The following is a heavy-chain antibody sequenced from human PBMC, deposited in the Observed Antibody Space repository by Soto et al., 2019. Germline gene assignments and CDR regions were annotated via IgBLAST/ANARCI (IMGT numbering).Heavy chain of an antibody. CDR2: TYYRSKWYN. Sequence: QVQLQQSGPGLVKPSQTLSLTCAISGDSVSSNSAAWNWIRQSPSRGLEWLGRTYYRSKWYNDYAASVESRITIHPDTSKNQCSLQLISVTPEDTAVYYCARGWFGERYYYYYYMDVWGKGTTVTVSS. CDR1: GDSVSSNSAA. D-gene: IGHD3-10*01. V-gene: IGHV6-1*01. CDR3: ARGWFGERYYYYYYMDV. J-gene: IGHJ6*03.